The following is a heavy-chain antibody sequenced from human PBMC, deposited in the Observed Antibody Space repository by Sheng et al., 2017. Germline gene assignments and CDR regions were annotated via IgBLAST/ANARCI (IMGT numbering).Heavy chain of an antibody. V-gene: IGHV4-34*01. D-gene: IGHD3-10*01. CDR2: INHSGST. CDR3: ARGFLNPHEGYYYGSGVPTYFDY. CDR1: GGSFSGYY. J-gene: IGHJ4*01. Sequence: QVQLQQWGAGLLKPSETLSLTCAVYGGSFSGYYWSWIRQPPGKGLEWIGEINHSGSTNYNPSLKSRVTISVDTSKNQFSLKLSSVTAADTAVYYCARGFLNPHEGYYYGSGVPTYFDYWARNLVTVSS.